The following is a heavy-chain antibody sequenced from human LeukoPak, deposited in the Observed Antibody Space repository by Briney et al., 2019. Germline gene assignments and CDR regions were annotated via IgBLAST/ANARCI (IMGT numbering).Heavy chain of an antibody. CDR2: IWYDGSKQ. CDR1: GFTFSSFG. J-gene: IGHJ3*02. V-gene: IGHV3-33*01. D-gene: IGHD3-22*01. Sequence: SGGSLRLSCTASGFTFSSFGMNWVRQAPGKGLEWVAGIWYDGSKQLYADSVKGRFTISRDDSKNTVYLQMNSLRAEDTALYYCARVGYYYDSSGYPPTRDDAFDIWGQGTMVTVSS. CDR3: ARVGYYYDSSGYPPTRDDAFDI.